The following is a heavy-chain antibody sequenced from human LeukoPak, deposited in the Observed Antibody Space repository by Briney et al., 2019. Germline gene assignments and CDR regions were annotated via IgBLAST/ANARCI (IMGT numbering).Heavy chain of an antibody. V-gene: IGHV4-59*01. CDR1: GGSISSYY. Sequence: SETLSLTCTVSGGSISSYYWSWIRQPPGKGLEWIGYIYYSGSTNYNPSLKRRVTISVDTSKNQFSLKLSSVTAADTAVYYCARAFWSGYFFDFWGQGTLVTVSS. CDR2: IYYSGST. D-gene: IGHD3-3*01. CDR3: ARAFWSGYFFDF. J-gene: IGHJ4*02.